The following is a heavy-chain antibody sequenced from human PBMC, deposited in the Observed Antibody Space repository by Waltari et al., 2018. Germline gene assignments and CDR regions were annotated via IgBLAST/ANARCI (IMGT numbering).Heavy chain of an antibody. D-gene: IGHD3-22*01. Sequence: EVQLVESGGGLVQPGGSLRLSCAAAGFPFSSYEMNWVRQATGKGLEWVSYISSSGSTISYADSVKGRFTISRDNAKNSLYLQMNSLRAEDTAVYYCARQFAGYSIYYYYYYGMDVWGQGTTVTVSS. CDR2: ISSSGSTI. V-gene: IGHV3-48*03. CDR1: GFPFSSYE. J-gene: IGHJ6*02. CDR3: ARQFAGYSIYYYYYYGMDV.